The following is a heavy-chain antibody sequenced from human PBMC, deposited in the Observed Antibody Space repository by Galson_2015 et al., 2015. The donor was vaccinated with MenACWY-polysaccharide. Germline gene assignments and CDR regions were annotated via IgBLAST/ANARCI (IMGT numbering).Heavy chain of an antibody. CDR1: GSRFSNSG. CDR3: AREGSSVEFHTLDT. J-gene: IGHJ3*02. V-gene: IGHV3-33*08. Sequence: SLRLSCAASGSRFSNSGMHWVRQAPGKGLEWVAVIQYDGSKIIYAESAKGRFTISRDNSKNTLSLEMNSLGAEDTAVYYCAREGSSVEFHTLDTSGQRTIFTVSS. D-gene: IGHD6-13*01. CDR2: IQYDGSKI.